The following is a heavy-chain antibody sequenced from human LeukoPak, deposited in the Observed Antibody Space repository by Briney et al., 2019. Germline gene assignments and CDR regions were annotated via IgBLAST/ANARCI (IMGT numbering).Heavy chain of an antibody. CDR2: ITGGGGST. CDR1: RLTFTRYA. Sequence: GGSLRLSCVPWRLTFTRYAIMWFRQAPGKGLEWVSGITGGGGSTYYADSVKGRFTISRDNAKNTLYLQMNSLRVEDTAVYYFGVHVEVSTHYYYYTDDWGKGTTVTVSS. V-gene: IGHV3-23*01. J-gene: IGHJ6*03. CDR3: GVHVEVSTHYYYYTDD. D-gene: IGHD1-1*01.